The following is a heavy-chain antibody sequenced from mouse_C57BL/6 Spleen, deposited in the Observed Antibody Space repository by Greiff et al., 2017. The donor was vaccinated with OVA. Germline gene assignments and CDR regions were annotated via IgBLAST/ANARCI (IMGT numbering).Heavy chain of an antibody. J-gene: IGHJ4*01. CDR2: ISNGGGST. CDR1: GFTFSDYY. Sequence: EVKLMESGGGLVQPGGSLKLSCAASGFTFSDYYMYWVRQTPEKRLEWVAYISNGGGSTYYPDTVKGRFTISRGNAKNTLYLQMSRLKSEDTAMYYCAKPVITTDYYAMDYWGQGTSVTVSS. V-gene: IGHV5-12*01. CDR3: AKPVITTDYYAMDY. D-gene: IGHD1-1*01.